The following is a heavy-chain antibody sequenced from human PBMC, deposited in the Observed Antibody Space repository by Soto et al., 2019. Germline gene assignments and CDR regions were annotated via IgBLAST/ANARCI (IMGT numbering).Heavy chain of an antibody. D-gene: IGHD6-13*01. J-gene: IGHJ1*01. CDR1: GFTFSSYW. CDR3: AKDQAAAGTISRYFQH. V-gene: IGHV3-74*01. CDR2: INSDGSRS. Sequence: GGSLRLSCATSGFTFSSYWMHWVRQAPGKGLVWVSRINSDGSRSSYADSVKGRFTISRDNAENTLYLQMNSLRAEDTALYYCAKDQAAAGTISRYFQHWGQGTLVTVSS.